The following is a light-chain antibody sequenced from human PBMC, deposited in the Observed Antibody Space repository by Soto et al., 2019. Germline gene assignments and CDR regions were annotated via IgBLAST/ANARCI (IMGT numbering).Light chain of an antibody. CDR1: QSVSSSH. CDR2: GAS. CDR3: QQYGSSRGT. V-gene: IGKV3-20*01. Sequence: EIVLTQSPGTLSLSPGERATLSCRASQSVSSSHLAWYQQKPGQAPRLLIYGASSRATGIPDRFSGSGSGTDFTLTSSTLEPEDFAVYYCQQYGSSRGTFGGGTKVEIK. J-gene: IGKJ4*01.